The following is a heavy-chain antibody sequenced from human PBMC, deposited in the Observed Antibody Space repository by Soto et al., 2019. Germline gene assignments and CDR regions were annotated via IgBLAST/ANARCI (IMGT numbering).Heavy chain of an antibody. V-gene: IGHV4-31*03. Sequence: QVQLQESGPGLVKPSQTLSLTCTVSGGSISSGGYYWSWIRQHPGKGLEWIGYIYYSGSTYYNPSLKSRVTISVDTSKNQFSLKLSSVTAADPAVYYCVREGGIVGATAADYWGQGTLVTVSS. CDR3: VREGGIVGATAADY. J-gene: IGHJ4*02. CDR2: IYYSGST. CDR1: GGSISSGGYY. D-gene: IGHD1-26*01.